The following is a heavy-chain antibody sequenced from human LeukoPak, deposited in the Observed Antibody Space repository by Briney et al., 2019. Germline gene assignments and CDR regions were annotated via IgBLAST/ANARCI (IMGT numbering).Heavy chain of an antibody. CDR3: AKAPGDYYYFDY. V-gene: IGHV3-23*01. Sequence: TGGSLRLSCAASGFTFSSYGMSWVRQAPGKGLEWVSAISGSGGSTYYADSVKGRFTISIDNPKNTLYLQVNSLRAEDTAIYYCAKAPGDYYYFDYWGQGTLVTVSS. J-gene: IGHJ4*02. D-gene: IGHD7-27*01. CDR2: ISGSGGST. CDR1: GFTFSSYG.